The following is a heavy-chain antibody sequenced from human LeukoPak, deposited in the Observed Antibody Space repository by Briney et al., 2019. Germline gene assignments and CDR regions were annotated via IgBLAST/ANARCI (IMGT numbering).Heavy chain of an antibody. CDR3: ARSRYTMYNWFDP. Sequence: ASVKVSCKASGYTFTGYYMHWVRQAPGQGLEWMGWINPNSGGTNYAQKFQGRVTMTRDTSISTAYMELSRLRSDDTAGYYCARSRYTMYNWFDPWGQGTLVTVSS. CDR2: INPNSGGT. D-gene: IGHD2-2*02. J-gene: IGHJ5*02. V-gene: IGHV1-2*02. CDR1: GYTFTGYY.